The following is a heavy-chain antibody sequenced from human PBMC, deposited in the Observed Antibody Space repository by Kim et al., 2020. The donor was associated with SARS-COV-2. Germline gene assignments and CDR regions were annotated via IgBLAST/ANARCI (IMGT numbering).Heavy chain of an antibody. J-gene: IGHJ6*01. D-gene: IGHD5-12*01. V-gene: IGHV3-11*01. CDR3: ARVAGWLRVEV. CDR2: ITGSGTI. Sequence: GGSLRLSCAASGFTFRDYYMSWIRQAPGKGLEWVSYITGSGTIYYAESVRGRLTVSRDNAKNSLYLEINNLTAEDTAVYYCARVAGWLRVEVWG. CDR1: GFTFRDYY.